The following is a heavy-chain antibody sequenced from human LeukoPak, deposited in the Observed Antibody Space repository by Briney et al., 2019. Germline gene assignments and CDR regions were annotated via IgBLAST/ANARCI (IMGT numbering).Heavy chain of an antibody. V-gene: IGHV4-39*01. CDR1: GGSISSSSYY. J-gene: IGHJ4*02. Sequence: SETLSLTCTASGGSISSSSYYWGWIRQPPGKGLEWIGSIYYSGSTYYNPSLKSRVTISVDTSKNQFSLKLSSVTAADTAVYYCARAPPGTWIQLRHFDYWGQGTLVTVSS. CDR3: ARAPPGTWIQLRHFDY. CDR2: IYYSGST. D-gene: IGHD5-18*01.